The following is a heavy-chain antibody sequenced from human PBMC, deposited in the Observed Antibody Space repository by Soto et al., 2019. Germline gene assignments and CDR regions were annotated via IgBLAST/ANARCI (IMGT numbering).Heavy chain of an antibody. CDR2: IFHDGNT. CDR1: GASIGSGGL. CDR3: ARHEGWTGPDQ. D-gene: IGHD2-8*02. J-gene: IGHJ5*02. Sequence: XETLSLNCAVSGASIGSGGLWSWFRQPPGKGLEWIAEIFHDGNTNYSPSLKSRVTISVDKSQNQFSLNVYSVTAADTAVYYCARHEGWTGPDQWGQGTLVTVSS. V-gene: IGHV4-4*02.